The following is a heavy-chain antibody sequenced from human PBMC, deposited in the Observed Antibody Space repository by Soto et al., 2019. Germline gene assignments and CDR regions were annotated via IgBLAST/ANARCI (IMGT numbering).Heavy chain of an antibody. CDR1: GDSVSGDSAA. CDR3: AGTTSHHWLYMDV. Sequence: QVQLQESGPGLVKPSQTLSVSCAISGDSVSGDSAAWNWVRLSPSRGLEWLARTYYRSRWYNDYAVSPRSRITVNAETSKTQFSLQLTSVTPEDTAIYFCAGTTSHHWLYMDVWGRGTTVTVSS. CDR2: TYYRSRWYN. V-gene: IGHV6-1*01. J-gene: IGHJ6*03. D-gene: IGHD1-1*01.